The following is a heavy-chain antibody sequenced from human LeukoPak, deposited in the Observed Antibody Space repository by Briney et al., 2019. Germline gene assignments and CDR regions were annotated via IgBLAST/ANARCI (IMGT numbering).Heavy chain of an antibody. CDR3: ARGDDSGYYDYFDY. V-gene: IGHV3-23*05. J-gene: IGHJ4*02. D-gene: IGHD3-22*01. Sequence: GGSLRLSCEASGFTFSSYAMTWVRQAPGKGLEWVSTIYTGGNTYYAASVKGRFTISRDFSKNTVFLHMNSLRAEDTAMYYCARGDDSGYYDYFDYWGQGALVTVSS. CDR1: GFTFSSYA. CDR2: IYTGGNT.